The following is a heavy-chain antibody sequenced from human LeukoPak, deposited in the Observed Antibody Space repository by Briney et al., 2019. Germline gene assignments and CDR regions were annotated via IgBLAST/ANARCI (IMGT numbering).Heavy chain of an antibody. V-gene: IGHV4-39*07. CDR1: GGSISSSSYY. D-gene: IGHD4-23*01. CDR3: ARLVFRWFRGYYFDY. J-gene: IGHJ4*02. CDR2: IYYSGST. Sequence: SETLSLTCTVSGGSISSSSYYWGWIRQPPGKGLEWIGSIYYSGSTYYNPSLKSRVTISVDTSKNQFSLKLSSVTAADTAVYYCARLVFRWFRGYYFDYWGQGTLVTVSS.